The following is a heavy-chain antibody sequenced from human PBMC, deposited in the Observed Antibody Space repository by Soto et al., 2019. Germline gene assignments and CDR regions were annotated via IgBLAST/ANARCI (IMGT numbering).Heavy chain of an antibody. CDR2: IDPKSGDT. CDR3: ARDYGKSVYDYFDP. J-gene: IGHJ5*02. Sequence: ASVKVSGKASEYSFTGHYLHWVRRAPGQGLEWMGWIDPKSGDTKYAPKFRDRVTMTSDTSISTAYMDLTNLRHDDTAVYYCARDYGKSVYDYFDPWGQGTLVTVSS. V-gene: IGHV1-2*02. CDR1: EYSFTGHY. D-gene: IGHD3-10*01.